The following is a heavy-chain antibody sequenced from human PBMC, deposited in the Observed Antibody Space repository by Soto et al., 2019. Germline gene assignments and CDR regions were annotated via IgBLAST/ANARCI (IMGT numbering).Heavy chain of an antibody. Sequence: SETLSLTCTVSGGSVSSGSYYWSWIRQPPGKGLEWIGYIYYSGSTNYNPSLKSRVTISVDTSKNQFSLKLSSVTAADTAVYYCARVLRHLRLLEGTDGMDVWGQGTTVTVSS. V-gene: IGHV4-61*01. CDR3: ARVLRHLRLLEGTDGMDV. CDR2: IYYSGST. D-gene: IGHD3-3*01. CDR1: GGSVSSGSYY. J-gene: IGHJ6*02.